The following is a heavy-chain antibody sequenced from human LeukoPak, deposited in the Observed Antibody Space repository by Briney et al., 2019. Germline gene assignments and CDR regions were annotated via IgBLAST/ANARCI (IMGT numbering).Heavy chain of an antibody. Sequence: SETLSLTCTVSGGSISSYYWTWIRQPPGKGLEWIGYIYYSGSTNYNPSLKSRVTISVDTSKNQFSLKLSSVTAADTAVYYCARAPVRVSGQQLVWGWFDPWGQGTLVTVSS. V-gene: IGHV4-59*01. J-gene: IGHJ5*02. CDR3: ARAPVRVSGQQLVWGWFDP. D-gene: IGHD6-13*01. CDR1: GGSISSYY. CDR2: IYYSGST.